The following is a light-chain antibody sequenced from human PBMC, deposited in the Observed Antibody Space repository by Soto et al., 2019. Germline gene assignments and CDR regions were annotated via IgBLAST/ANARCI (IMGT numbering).Light chain of an antibody. CDR2: AAS. V-gene: IGKV1-39*01. CDR1: QSISSY. Sequence: DIQMTQSPSSLSASVGDRVTITCRASQSISSYVNWYQQKPEKAPKLLIYAASSLQSGVPSRFSGSGSGTDFTLTISSLQPEDFATYYCQQSYSTPLTFGGGTKV. J-gene: IGKJ4*01. CDR3: QQSYSTPLT.